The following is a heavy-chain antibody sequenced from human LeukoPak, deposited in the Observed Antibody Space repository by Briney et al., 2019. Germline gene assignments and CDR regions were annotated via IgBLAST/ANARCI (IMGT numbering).Heavy chain of an antibody. CDR3: AREVVVITTRWFDP. V-gene: IGHV3-7*01. J-gene: IGHJ5*02. CDR2: IKQDGSEK. Sequence: PGGSLTLSCAASGFTFSTYSMNWVRQAPGQGLEWVANIKQDGSEKYYVDSVKGRFTISRDNAKNSLYLQMNSLRAEDTAVYYCAREVVVITTRWFDPWGQGTLVTVSS. D-gene: IGHD3-22*01. CDR1: GFTFSTYS.